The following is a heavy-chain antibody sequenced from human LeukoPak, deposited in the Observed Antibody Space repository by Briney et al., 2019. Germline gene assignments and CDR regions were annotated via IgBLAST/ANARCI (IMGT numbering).Heavy chain of an antibody. Sequence: ASVKVSCKASGGTFSSYAISWVRQAPGQGLEWMGGIIPIFGIANYAQKFQGRVTITADKSTSTAYMELSSLRSEDTAVYYCARTIYTSNYDILTGYHDYWGQGTLVTVSS. D-gene: IGHD3-9*01. V-gene: IGHV1-69*17. CDR2: IIPIFGIA. CDR3: ARTIYTSNYDILTGYHDY. J-gene: IGHJ4*02. CDR1: GGTFSSYA.